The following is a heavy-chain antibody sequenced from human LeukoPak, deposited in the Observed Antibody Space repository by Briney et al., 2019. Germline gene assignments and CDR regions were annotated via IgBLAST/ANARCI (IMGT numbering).Heavy chain of an antibody. J-gene: IGHJ6*02. CDR2: IYTSGST. CDR1: SGSLGSYY. Sequence: SETLSLTCTVSSGSLGSYYWSWIRQPAGKGLEWIGRIYTSGSTNYNPSLKSRVTMSVDTSKNQFSLKLRSVTAAGAAVYYCARGPDGSGSYFSYYYYGMDVWGQGTTVTVSS. CDR3: ARGPDGSGSYFSYYYYGMDV. V-gene: IGHV4-4*07. D-gene: IGHD3-10*01.